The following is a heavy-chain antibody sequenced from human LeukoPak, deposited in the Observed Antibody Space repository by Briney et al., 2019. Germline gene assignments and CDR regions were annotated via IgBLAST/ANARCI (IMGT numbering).Heavy chain of an antibody. CDR1: GYTFTKYY. Sequence: GASVKVSCKASGYTFTKYYIHWVRQAPGQGLEWMGVINPSGGTTTYAQEFQGRVTMTMDTSTSTVYMELSSLTSEDTAVYYCARHSGGWLHSDYWGQGTLVTVSS. D-gene: IGHD6-19*01. V-gene: IGHV1-46*01. CDR2: INPSGGTT. CDR3: ARHSGGWLHSDY. J-gene: IGHJ4*02.